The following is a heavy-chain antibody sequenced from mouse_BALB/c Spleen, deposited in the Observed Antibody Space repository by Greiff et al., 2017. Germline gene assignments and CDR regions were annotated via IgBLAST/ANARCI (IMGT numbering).Heavy chain of an antibody. Sequence: QVQLQQSGPGLVAPSQSLSITCTVSGFSLTSYGVHWVRQPPGKGLEWLGVIWAGGSTNYNSALMSRLSISKDNSKSQVFLKMNSLQTDDTAMYYCARDFTTVVEAMDYWGQGTSVTVSS. V-gene: IGHV2-9*02. CDR2: IWAGGST. CDR3: ARDFTTVVEAMDY. CDR1: GFSLTSYG. D-gene: IGHD1-1*01. J-gene: IGHJ4*01.